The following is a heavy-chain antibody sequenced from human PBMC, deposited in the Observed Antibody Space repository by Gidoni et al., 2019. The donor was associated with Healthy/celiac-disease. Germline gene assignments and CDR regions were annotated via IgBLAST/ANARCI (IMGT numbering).Heavy chain of an antibody. CDR3: ARSMAYCGGDCYSWFDP. CDR2: IIPIFGTA. CDR1: GGTFSSYA. D-gene: IGHD2-21*02. V-gene: IGHV1-69*01. J-gene: IGHJ5*02. Sequence: QVQLVQSGAEVKKPGSSVKVSCKASGGTFSSYAISWVRQAPGQGLEWMGGIIPIFGTANYAQKFQGRVTITADESTSTAYMELSSLRSEDTAVYYCARSMAYCGGDCYSWFDPWGQGTLVTVSS.